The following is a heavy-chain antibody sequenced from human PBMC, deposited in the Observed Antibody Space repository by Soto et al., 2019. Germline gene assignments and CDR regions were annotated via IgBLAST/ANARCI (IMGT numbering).Heavy chain of an antibody. CDR3: ARDLEGVVTGRGAFAV. D-gene: IGHD3-9*01. V-gene: IGHV4-31*03. CDR1: GTSIRHDNFY. CDR2: ILYGGIT. Sequence: QVRLQESVQGLVRPSQTLSFICTVSGTSIRHDNFYWSFLSQRPGTVLEWLGYILYGGITFYNPSLESRFFMSVDPSNNKFSLNLMSVTAADTAMYYCARDLEGVVTGRGAFAVWGPGTLVTVSS. J-gene: IGHJ3*01.